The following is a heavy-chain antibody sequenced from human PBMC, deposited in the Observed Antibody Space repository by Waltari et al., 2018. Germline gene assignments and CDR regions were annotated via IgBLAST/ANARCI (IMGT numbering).Heavy chain of an antibody. CDR2: INPNSGGT. CDR1: GYTFTGYY. Sequence: QVQLVQSGAEVKKPGASVKVSCKASGYTFTGYYMHWVRQAPGQGLEWMGRINPNSGGTNYAQKFQGRVTMTRDTSISTAYMELSRLRSDDTAVYYCARVRGPIFGVVMAPDAFDIWGQGTMVTVSS. CDR3: ARVRGPIFGVVMAPDAFDI. D-gene: IGHD3-3*01. J-gene: IGHJ3*02. V-gene: IGHV1-2*06.